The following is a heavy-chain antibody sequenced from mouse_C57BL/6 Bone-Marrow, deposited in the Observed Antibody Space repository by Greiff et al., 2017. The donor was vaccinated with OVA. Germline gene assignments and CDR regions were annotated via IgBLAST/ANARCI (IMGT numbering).Heavy chain of an antibody. CDR2: IYPGDGDT. CDR3: EKWGYEYCGGYFDV. J-gene: IGHJ1*03. D-gene: IGHD2-4*01. Sequence: QVQLQQSGPELVKPGASVKISCKASGYAFSSSWMNWVKQRPGKGLEWIGRIYPGDGDTNYNGKFKGKATLTADKSSSTAYMQLISLTSEDSEVYFGEKWGYEYCGGYFDVWGTGTTVTVSS. V-gene: IGHV1-82*01. CDR1: GYAFSSSW.